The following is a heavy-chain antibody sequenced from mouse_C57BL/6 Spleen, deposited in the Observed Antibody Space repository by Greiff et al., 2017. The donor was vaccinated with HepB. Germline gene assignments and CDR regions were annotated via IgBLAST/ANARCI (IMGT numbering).Heavy chain of an antibody. CDR1: GFTFSSYG. CDR3: ARQDAMDY. CDR2: ISSGGSYT. J-gene: IGHJ4*01. Sequence: EVQGVESGGDLVKPGGSLKLSCAASGFTFSSYGMSWVRQTPDKRLEWVATISSGGSYTYYPDSVKGRFTISRDNAKNTLYLQMSSLKSEDTAVYYCARQDAMDYWGQGTSVTVSS. V-gene: IGHV5-6*01.